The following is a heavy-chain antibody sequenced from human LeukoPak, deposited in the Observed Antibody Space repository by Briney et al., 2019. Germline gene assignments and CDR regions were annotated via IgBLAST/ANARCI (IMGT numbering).Heavy chain of an antibody. CDR1: GGSISSGGYY. D-gene: IGHD6-19*01. CDR2: IYHSGST. CDR3: ARRGGTGWFFSLGYFDL. Sequence: SQTLSLTCTVSGGSISSGGYYWSWIRQPPGKGLEWIGYIYHSGSTYYNPSLKSRVTISVDRSKNQFSLKLSSVTAADTAVYYCARRGGTGWFFSLGYFDLWGRGTPVTVSS. V-gene: IGHV4-30-2*01. J-gene: IGHJ2*01.